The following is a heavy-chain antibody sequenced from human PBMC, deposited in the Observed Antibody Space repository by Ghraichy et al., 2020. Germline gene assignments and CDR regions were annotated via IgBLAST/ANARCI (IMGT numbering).Heavy chain of an antibody. V-gene: IGHV1-69*13. D-gene: IGHD3-16*01. CDR2: IIPIFGTA. CDR3: ARVILGEYYFDY. J-gene: IGHJ4*02. CDR1: GGTFSSYA. Sequence: SVNVSCKASGGTFSSYAISWVRQAPGQGLEWMGGIIPIFGTANYAQKFQGRVTITADESTSTAYMELSSLRSEDTAVYYCARVILGEYYFDYWGQGTLVTVSS.